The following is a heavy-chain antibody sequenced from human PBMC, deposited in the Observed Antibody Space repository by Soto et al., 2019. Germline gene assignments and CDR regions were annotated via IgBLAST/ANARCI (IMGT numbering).Heavy chain of an antibody. J-gene: IGHJ4*02. CDR1: GASIKSDAC. CDR3: ARADSVLVAKGFDL. D-gene: IGHD2-8*02. V-gene: IGHV4-4*02. CDR2: IYHNGRA. Sequence: SETLSLTCDVSGASIKSDACWTWFRQSPEKGLEWIGEIYHNGRAFDNPSLRGRVTISIDRSNNQFSLNLTSVTAADTAVYYCARADSVLVAKGFDLWGPGTLVTVSS.